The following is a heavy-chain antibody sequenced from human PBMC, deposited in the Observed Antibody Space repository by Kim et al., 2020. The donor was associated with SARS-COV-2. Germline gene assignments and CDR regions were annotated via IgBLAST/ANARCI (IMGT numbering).Heavy chain of an antibody. CDR3: ARGTPALARYDY. CDR2: IIPIFGTR. Sequence: SVKVSCKASGDTFSSYAISWVRHAPGQGLEWMGGIIPIFGTRNYAQKFQGRITITADESTSTAYMELNSLKSEDTAVYYCARGTPALARYDYWGQGTLVTVSS. D-gene: IGHD1-26*01. CDR1: GDTFSSYA. J-gene: IGHJ4*02. V-gene: IGHV1-69*13.